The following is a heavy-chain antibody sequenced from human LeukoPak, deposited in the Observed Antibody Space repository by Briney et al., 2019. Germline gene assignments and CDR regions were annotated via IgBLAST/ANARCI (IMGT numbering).Heavy chain of an antibody. V-gene: IGHV1-18*01. D-gene: IGHD1-26*01. Sequence: ASVKVSCKASGYTFTSYGISWVRQAPGQGLEWMGWISAYNGNTNYAQKLQGRVTMTTDTSTSTAYMELRSLRPDDTAVYYCARDIMWELPDAFDIWGQGTMVTVSS. CDR1: GYTFTSYG. J-gene: IGHJ3*02. CDR2: ISAYNGNT. CDR3: ARDIMWELPDAFDI.